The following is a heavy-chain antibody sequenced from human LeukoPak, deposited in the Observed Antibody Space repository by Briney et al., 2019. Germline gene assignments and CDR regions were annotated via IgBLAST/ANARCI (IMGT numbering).Heavy chain of an antibody. V-gene: IGHV3-21*01. J-gene: IGHJ4*02. CDR2: ISSSSSYI. Sequence: GGSLRLSCATSGFSFRSYGMNWVRQAPGKGLEWVSSISSSSSYIYYADSVKGRLTISRDNAKNSLYLQMNSLRAEDTAVYYCARGNYYGQDYWGQGTLVTVSS. CDR3: ARGNYYGQDY. CDR1: GFSFRSYG. D-gene: IGHD3-10*01.